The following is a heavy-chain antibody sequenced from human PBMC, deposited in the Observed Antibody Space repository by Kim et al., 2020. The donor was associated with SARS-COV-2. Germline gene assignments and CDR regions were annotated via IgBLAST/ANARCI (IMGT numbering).Heavy chain of an antibody. CDR3: ATHTIAARGWFDP. Sequence: TIYAQKCKGRVTMTEDTSTDTAYMELSSLRSEDTAVYFGATHTIAARGWFDPWGQGTLVTVSS. J-gene: IGHJ5*02. V-gene: IGHV1-24*01. D-gene: IGHD6-13*01. CDR2: T.